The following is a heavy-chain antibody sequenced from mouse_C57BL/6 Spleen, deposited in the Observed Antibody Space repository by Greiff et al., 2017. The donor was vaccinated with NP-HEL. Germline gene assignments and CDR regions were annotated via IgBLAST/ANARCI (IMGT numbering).Heavy chain of an antibody. D-gene: IGHD4-1*01. Sequence: EVKLVESGPGMVKPSQSLSLTCTVTGYSITSGYDWHWIRHFPGNKLEWMGYISYSGSTNYNPSLKSRIPITHDTSKNHFFLKLNSVTTEDTATYYCARGERGRVFAYWGQGTLVTVSA. V-gene: IGHV3-1*01. J-gene: IGHJ3*01. CDR3: ARGERGRVFAY. CDR1: GYSITSGYD. CDR2: ISYSGST.